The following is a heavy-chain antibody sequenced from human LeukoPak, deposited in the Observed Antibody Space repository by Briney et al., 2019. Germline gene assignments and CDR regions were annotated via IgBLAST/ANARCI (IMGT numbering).Heavy chain of an antibody. CDR2: IRYDGSNK. V-gene: IGHV3-30*02. Sequence: PGGSLRLSCAASGFTFSSYGMHWVRQAPGKGLEWVAFIRYDGSNKYYADSVKGRFTISRDNSKNTLYLQMNSLRAEDTAVYYCAKDPEFTGAAAGIFDYWGQGTLVTVSS. J-gene: IGHJ4*02. CDR1: GFTFSSYG. CDR3: AKDPEFTGAAAGIFDY. D-gene: IGHD6-13*01.